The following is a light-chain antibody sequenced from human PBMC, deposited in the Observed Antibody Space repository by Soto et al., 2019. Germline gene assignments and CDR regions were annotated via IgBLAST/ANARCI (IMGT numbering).Light chain of an antibody. CDR1: SSNIGNNY. Sequence: QAVVTQPPSMSAAPGQKVTISCSGSSSNIGNNYVSWYQQLPGTAPKLLIYENNRRPSGIPDRFSGSKSGTSATLGITGLQTGDEADYYCGTWDASLTVGGFGGGTKVTVL. V-gene: IGLV1-51*02. J-gene: IGLJ3*02. CDR3: GTWDASLTVGG. CDR2: ENN.